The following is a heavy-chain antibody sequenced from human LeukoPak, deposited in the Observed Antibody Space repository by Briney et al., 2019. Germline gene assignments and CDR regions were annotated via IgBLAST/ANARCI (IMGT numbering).Heavy chain of an antibody. CDR3: AKCYGDYGTYYYYYGMDV. D-gene: IGHD4-17*01. J-gene: IGHJ6*02. CDR2: ISYDGSNK. CDR1: GFTFSSYG. Sequence: PGGSLRLSCAASGFTFSSYGMHWVRQAPGKGLEWVAVISYDGSNKYYADSVKGRFTISRDNSKNTLYLQMNSLRAEDTAVYYCAKCYGDYGTYYYYYGMDVWGQGTTVTVSS. V-gene: IGHV3-30*18.